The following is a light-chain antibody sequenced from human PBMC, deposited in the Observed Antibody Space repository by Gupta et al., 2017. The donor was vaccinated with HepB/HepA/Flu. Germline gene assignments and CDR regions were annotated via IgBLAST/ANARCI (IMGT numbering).Light chain of an antibody. Sequence: EIVLTQSPGTLSLSPGERATLSCRASQSVSSTYLAWYQQKPGQAPRLLIYGASSRATGIPDRFSGSGSGTDFTLTISRLEPEDFAVYYCQQEGNSPWAFGQGTKVGIK. CDR1: QSVSSTY. V-gene: IGKV3-20*01. CDR2: GAS. J-gene: IGKJ1*01. CDR3: QQEGNSPWA.